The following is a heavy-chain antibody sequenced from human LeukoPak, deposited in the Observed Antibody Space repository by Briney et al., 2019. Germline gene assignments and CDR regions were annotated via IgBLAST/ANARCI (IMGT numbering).Heavy chain of an antibody. CDR3: ARVGLYYDILTGLAYYYYMDV. Sequence: ASVKVSCKASGYTFTSYSISWVRQAPGQGLEWMGWISAYNGNTNYAQKLQGRVTMTTDTSTSTAYMELRSLRSDDTAVYYCARVGLYYDILTGLAYYYYMDVWGKGTTVTVSS. CDR2: ISAYNGNT. CDR1: GYTFTSYS. D-gene: IGHD3-9*01. J-gene: IGHJ6*03. V-gene: IGHV1-18*01.